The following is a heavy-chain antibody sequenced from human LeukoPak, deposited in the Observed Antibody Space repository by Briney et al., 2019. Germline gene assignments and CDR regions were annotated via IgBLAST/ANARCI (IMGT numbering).Heavy chain of an antibody. CDR2: ISAWGDNT. CDR3: AKDGGTVTSYYFDS. Sequence: GGSLRLSCAASGFTFSAYAMSWVRQAPGKGLEWVSGISAWGDNTYSADSVRGRFTISRDNSKNTLYLQMNSLRVEDTAVYYCAKDGGTVTSYYFDSWGLGTLVTVAS. D-gene: IGHD4-11*01. V-gene: IGHV3-23*01. J-gene: IGHJ4*02. CDR1: GFTFSAYA.